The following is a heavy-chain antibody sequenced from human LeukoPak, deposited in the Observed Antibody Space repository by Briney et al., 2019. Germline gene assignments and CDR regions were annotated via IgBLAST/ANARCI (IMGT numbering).Heavy chain of an antibody. J-gene: IGHJ5*02. CDR1: GGSISSGGYS. V-gene: IGHV4-30-2*01. Sequence: SQTLSLTCAVSGGSISSGGYSWSWIRQPPGKGLEWIGYIYHSGSTYYNPSLKSRVTISVDRSKNQFSLKLSSVTAADTAVYYCARLIRQQMVGGIWFDPWGQGTLVTVSS. D-gene: IGHD6-13*01. CDR2: IYHSGST. CDR3: ARLIRQQMVGGIWFDP.